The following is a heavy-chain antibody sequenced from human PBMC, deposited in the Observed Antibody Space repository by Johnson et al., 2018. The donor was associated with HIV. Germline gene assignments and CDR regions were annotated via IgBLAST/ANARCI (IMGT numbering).Heavy chain of an antibody. CDR1: GFTFSSYW. CDR2: ISYDGSNK. CDR3: ARHSTSSTMGAFDI. J-gene: IGHJ3*02. V-gene: IGHV3-30-3*01. D-gene: IGHD6-6*01. Sequence: QVQLVESGGGLVQPGGSLRLYCAASGFTFSSYWMHWVRQAPGKGLEWVAVISYDGSNKYYADSVKGRFTISRDNSKNTLYLQMNSLRAEDTAVYYCARHSTSSTMGAFDIWGQGTMVTVSS.